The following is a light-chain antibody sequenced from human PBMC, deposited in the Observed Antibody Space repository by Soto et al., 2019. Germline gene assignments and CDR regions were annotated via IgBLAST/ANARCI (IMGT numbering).Light chain of an antibody. V-gene: IGKV1-27*01. CDR2: AAS. Sequence: DIKMTQSPSSLSASVGDRVIITCRASQGISNYLAWYQQKPGKVPKLLIYAASTLQSGVPSRFSGSGSGTDFTITISSLQPEDVATYYCQNYNRATFTFGGGTNVEIK. CDR3: QNYNRATFT. J-gene: IGKJ4*01. CDR1: QGISNY.